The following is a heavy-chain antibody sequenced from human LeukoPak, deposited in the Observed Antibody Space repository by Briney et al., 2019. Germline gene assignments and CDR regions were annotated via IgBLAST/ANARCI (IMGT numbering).Heavy chain of an antibody. Sequence: GGSLRLSCSASGFTFSSYAMPWVRQAPGRGLGWVAVISYDGSNKYYADSVKGRFTISRDNSKNTLYRQMNSLRAEETAVYYCAREYRNYGWFDPWGQGTLVTVSS. CDR1: GFTFSSYA. CDR3: AREYRNYGWFDP. D-gene: IGHD4-11*01. CDR2: ISYDGSNK. J-gene: IGHJ5*02. V-gene: IGHV3-30*04.